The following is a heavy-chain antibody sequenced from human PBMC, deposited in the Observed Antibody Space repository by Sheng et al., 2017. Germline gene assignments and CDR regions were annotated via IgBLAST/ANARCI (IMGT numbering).Heavy chain of an antibody. CDR3: ARETVTTHYYFLDV. CDR2: ISGYNGHT. D-gene: IGHD4-4*01. Sequence: QVQLVQSGAEVKKPGASVNVSCRTSGYIFNNYGVTWVRQAPGQGLEVMGWISGYNGHTIYPQKFQGRITLSTDTSTRTAYMELRSLRSDDTAVYFCARETVTTHYYFLDVWGQGTPVSVSS. V-gene: IGHV1-18*01. J-gene: IGHJ6*03. CDR1: GYIFNNYG.